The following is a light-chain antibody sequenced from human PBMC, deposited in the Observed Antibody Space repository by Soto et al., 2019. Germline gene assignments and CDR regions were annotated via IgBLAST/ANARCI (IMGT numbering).Light chain of an antibody. CDR3: QSYDSSLSGSV. CDR2: GNS. J-gene: IGLJ3*02. V-gene: IGLV1-40*01. CDR1: SSNIGAGYD. Sequence: QSVLTQPPSVSGAPVQRVTISCTGSSSNIGAGYDVHWYQQLPGTAPKLLIYGNSNRPSGVPDRFSGSKSGTSASLAITGLQAEDEAADYCQSYDSSLSGSVFGGGTKLTVL.